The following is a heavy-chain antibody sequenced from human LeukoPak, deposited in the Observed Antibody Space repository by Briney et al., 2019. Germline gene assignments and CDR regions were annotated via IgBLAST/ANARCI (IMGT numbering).Heavy chain of an antibody. CDR1: GGSISSYY. V-gene: IGHV4-59*08. J-gene: IGHJ4*02. D-gene: IGHD4-23*01. CDR3: ARGNDYGGPPFDY. CDR2: IYYSGST. Sequence: SGTLSLTCTVSGGSISSYYWSWIRQPPGKGLEWIGYIYYSGSTNYNPSLKSRVTISVDTSKNQFSLKLSSVTAADTAVYYCARGNDYGGPPFDYWGQGTLVTVSS.